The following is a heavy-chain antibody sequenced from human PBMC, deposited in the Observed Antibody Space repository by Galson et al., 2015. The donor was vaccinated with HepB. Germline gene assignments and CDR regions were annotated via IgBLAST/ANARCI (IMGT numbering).Heavy chain of an antibody. CDR2: IIPIFGTA. CDR3: ASHRYYDFWSGYQAFDY. CDR1: GGTFSSYA. Sequence: SCKASGGTFSSYAISWVRQAPGQGLEWMGGIIPIFGTANYAQKFQGRVTITADESTSTAYMELSSLRSEDTAVYYCASHRYYDFWSGYQAFDYWGQGTLVTVSS. V-gene: IGHV1-69*01. J-gene: IGHJ4*02. D-gene: IGHD3-3*01.